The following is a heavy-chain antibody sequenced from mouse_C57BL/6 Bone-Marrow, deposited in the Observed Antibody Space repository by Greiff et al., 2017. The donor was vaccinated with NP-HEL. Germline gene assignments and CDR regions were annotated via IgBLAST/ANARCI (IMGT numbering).Heavy chain of an antibody. J-gene: IGHJ2*01. Sequence: QVTLKESGAELARPGASVKLSCKASGYTFTSYGISWVKQRTGQGLEWIGEIYPRSGNTYYNEKFKGKATLTADKSSSTAYMELRSLTSEDSAVYFCARDEAGSRDFDYWGQGTTLTVSS. CDR1: GYTFTSYG. CDR3: ARDEAGSRDFDY. CDR2: IYPRSGNT. D-gene: IGHD1-1*01. V-gene: IGHV1-81*01.